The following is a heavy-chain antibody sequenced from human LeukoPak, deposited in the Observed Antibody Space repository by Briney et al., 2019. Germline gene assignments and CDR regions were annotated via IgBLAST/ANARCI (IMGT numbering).Heavy chain of an antibody. Sequence: SETLSLTCTVSGGSISSYYWSWIRQPAGKGLEWIGRIYTSGSTNYNPSLKSRVTISVDTSKNQFSLKLSSVTAADTAVYYCARHPVVSIAARYFDYWGQGTLVTVSS. D-gene: IGHD6-6*01. CDR2: IYTSGST. J-gene: IGHJ4*02. V-gene: IGHV4-4*07. CDR1: GGSISSYY. CDR3: ARHPVVSIAARYFDY.